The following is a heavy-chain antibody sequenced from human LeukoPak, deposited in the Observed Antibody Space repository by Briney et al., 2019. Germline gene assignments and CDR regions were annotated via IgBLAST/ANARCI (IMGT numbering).Heavy chain of an antibody. CDR1: GFTFSSYT. D-gene: IGHD1-26*01. Sequence: GGSLRLSCAASGFTFSSYTMSWVRQAPGKGLEWVSSISDSGGSTFYADSVKGRFTISRDNSKNTLYLQMNSLRAEDTAVYYCARTIMGDTYGMDVWGHGTTVTVSS. CDR2: ISDSGGST. J-gene: IGHJ6*02. V-gene: IGHV3-23*01. CDR3: ARTIMGDTYGMDV.